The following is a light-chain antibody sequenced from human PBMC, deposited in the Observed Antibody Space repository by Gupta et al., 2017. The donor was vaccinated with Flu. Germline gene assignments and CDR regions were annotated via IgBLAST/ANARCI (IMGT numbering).Light chain of an antibody. Sequence: HSVLTQPPSASGTPGQRVTLSCSGSTSNIGGKTVNCYQHVQGTAPKLLIYNSHQRPSGLSDLFSGFKSGTSASLAIIGLQSDDDADYYCATCDETLTGPNFVFGTGTKVIVL. J-gene: IGLJ1*01. CDR1: TSNIGGKT. CDR3: ATCDETLTGPNFV. V-gene: IGLV1-44*01. CDR2: NSH.